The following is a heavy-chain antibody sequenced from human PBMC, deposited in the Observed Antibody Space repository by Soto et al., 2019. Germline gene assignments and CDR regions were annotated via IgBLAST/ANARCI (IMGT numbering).Heavy chain of an antibody. CDR2: ISYDGSNK. J-gene: IGHJ6*02. CDR3: ATLGGYVWGSYRFSVGMDV. Sequence: GGSLRLSCAASGFTFSSYGMHWVRQAPGKGLEWVAVISYDGSNKYYADSVKGRFTISRDNSKNTLYLQMNSLRAEDTAVYYCATLGGYVWGSYRFSVGMDVWGQGTTVTVSS. D-gene: IGHD3-16*02. CDR1: GFTFSSYG. V-gene: IGHV3-30*03.